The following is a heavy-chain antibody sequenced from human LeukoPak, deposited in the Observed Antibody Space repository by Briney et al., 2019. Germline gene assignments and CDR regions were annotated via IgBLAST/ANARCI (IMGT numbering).Heavy chain of an antibody. Sequence: PSETLSLTCAVYGGSFSGYYWSWIRQPPGKGLEWIGEINHSGSTNYNPSLKSRVTISVDTSKNQFSLKLSSVTAADTAVYYCARGPLVSYGMDVWGQGTTVTVSS. D-gene: IGHD2-2*01. J-gene: IGHJ6*02. V-gene: IGHV4-34*01. CDR1: GGSFSGYY. CDR2: INHSGST. CDR3: ARGPLVSYGMDV.